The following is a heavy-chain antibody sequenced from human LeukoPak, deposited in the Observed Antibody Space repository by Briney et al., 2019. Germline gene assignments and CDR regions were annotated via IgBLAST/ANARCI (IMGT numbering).Heavy chain of an antibody. Sequence: GESLKISCKGSGYSFTNYWIGWVRQMPGKGLEWMGIIYPGDSDTRYSPSFQGQVTISADKSISTAYLQWSSLKASDNAMYYCASSYCSSTSCYHRGWRQQPTTFDYWGQGTLVTVSS. V-gene: IGHV5-51*01. CDR2: IYPGDSDT. CDR1: GYSFTNYW. D-gene: IGHD2-2*01. CDR3: ASSYCSSTSCYHRGWRQQPTTFDY. J-gene: IGHJ4*02.